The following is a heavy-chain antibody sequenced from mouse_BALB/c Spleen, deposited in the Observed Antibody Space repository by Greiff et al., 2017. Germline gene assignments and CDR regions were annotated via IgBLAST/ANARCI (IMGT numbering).Heavy chain of an antibody. V-gene: IGHV1S56*01. J-gene: IGHJ1*01. Sequence: QVQLQQSGPELVKPGASVKMSCKASGYTFTSYYIHWVKQRPGQGLEWIGWIYPGDGSTKYNEKFKGKTTLTADKSSSTAYMLLSSLTSEDSAIYFCARKGPYYYGSSYQPSYWYFDVWGAGTTVTVSS. D-gene: IGHD1-1*01. CDR3: ARKGPYYYGSSYQPSYWYFDV. CDR2: IYPGDGST. CDR1: GYTFTSYY.